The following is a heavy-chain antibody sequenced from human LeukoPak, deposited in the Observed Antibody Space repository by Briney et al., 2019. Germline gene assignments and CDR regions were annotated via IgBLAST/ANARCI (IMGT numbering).Heavy chain of an antibody. CDR3: ARAFALGGAMVTSYWFDP. D-gene: IGHD5-18*01. J-gene: IGHJ5*02. Sequence: ASVKVSCKASGYTFSNYNIHWVRQAPGQGLEWMGWINPNSGGTNYAQKFQGRVTMTRDTSISTAYMELSRLRSDDTAVYYCARAFALGGAMVTSYWFDPWGQGTLVTVSS. V-gene: IGHV1-2*02. CDR1: GYTFSNYN. CDR2: INPNSGGT.